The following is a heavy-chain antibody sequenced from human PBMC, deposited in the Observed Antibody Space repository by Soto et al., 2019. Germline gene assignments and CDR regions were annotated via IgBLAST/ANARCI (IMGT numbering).Heavy chain of an antibody. CDR3: ASGNDLPYDYYGLDF. J-gene: IGHJ6*04. CDR1: GDTFTTYY. Sequence: QVQLVQSGAEVKKPGASVKVSCKASGDTFTTYYIHWVRQAPGQGLEWMGIIDPSSGSAGYAKRFKVSITMTRDTPTSIFYMVLGSLRCEDTSVDYCASGNDLPYDYYGLDFWGKGTTVTVSS. V-gene: IGHV1-46*03. CDR2: IDPSSGSA. D-gene: IGHD1-1*01.